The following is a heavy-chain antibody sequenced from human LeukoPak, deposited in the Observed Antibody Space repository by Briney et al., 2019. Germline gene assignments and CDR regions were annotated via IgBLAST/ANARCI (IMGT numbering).Heavy chain of an antibody. D-gene: IGHD5-18*01. CDR1: GFTFSNAW. CDR3: ARARYGPFAY. CDR2: INHSGST. V-gene: IGHV4-34*01. Sequence: GSLRLSCAASGFTFSNAWMSWVRQAPGKGLEWIGEINHSGSTNYNPSLKSRVTISVDTSKNQFSLKLSSVTAADTAVYYCARARYGPFAYWGQGTLVTVSS. J-gene: IGHJ4*02.